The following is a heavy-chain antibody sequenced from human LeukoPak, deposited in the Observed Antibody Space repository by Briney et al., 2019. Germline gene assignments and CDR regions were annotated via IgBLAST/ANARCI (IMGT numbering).Heavy chain of an antibody. CDR1: GYTFTSYG. J-gene: IGHJ4*02. Sequence: ASVKVSCKASGYTFTSYGISWVRQAPGQGLEWMGWINPNSGGTNYAQKFQGRVTMTRDTSISTAYMELSRLRSDDAAVYYCARDQGYCTNGVCQTKFDYWGQGTLVTVSS. CDR3: ARDQGYCTNGVCQTKFDY. V-gene: IGHV1-2*02. D-gene: IGHD2-8*01. CDR2: INPNSGGT.